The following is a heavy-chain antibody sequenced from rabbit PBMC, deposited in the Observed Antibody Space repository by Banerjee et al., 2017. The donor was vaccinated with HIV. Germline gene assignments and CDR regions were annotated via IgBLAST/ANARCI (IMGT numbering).Heavy chain of an antibody. CDR2: IYAGKGST. Sequence: QEQLKETGGGLVQPGGSLTLSCKASGFDFSSYYMSWVRQAPGKGLEWIGIIYAGKGSTDYASWVNGRFTISRTSSTTVTLQMTSLTVADTATYFCARSYYSDGYGDYLYAFGLWGQGTLVTVS. D-gene: IGHD6-1*01. CDR3: ARSYYSDGYGDYLYAFGL. CDR1: GFDFSSYYM. J-gene: IGHJ4*01. V-gene: IGHV1S45*01.